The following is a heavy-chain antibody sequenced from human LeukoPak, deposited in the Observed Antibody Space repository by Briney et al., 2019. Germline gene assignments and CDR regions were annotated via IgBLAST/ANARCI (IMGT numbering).Heavy chain of an antibody. CDR3: AKHAAYCGGDCPSDY. J-gene: IGHJ4*02. CDR2: IILIFGTA. Sequence: ASVKVSCKASGGTFSSYAISWVRQAPGQGLEWMGGIILIFGTANYAQKFQGRVTITTDESTSTAYMELSSLRSEDTAVYYCAKHAAYCGGDCPSDYWGQGTLVTVSS. V-gene: IGHV1-69*05. D-gene: IGHD2-21*02. CDR1: GGTFSSYA.